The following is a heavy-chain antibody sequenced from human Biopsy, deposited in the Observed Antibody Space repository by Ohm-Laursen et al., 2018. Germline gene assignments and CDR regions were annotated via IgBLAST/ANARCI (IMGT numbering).Heavy chain of an antibody. Sequence: SSVKVSCKASAGTFSNYAISSVRQAPGEGLEWMGGIIAVSGLVNYAPKFQGRVSITADKSTTTAYMELSNLKSEDTAVYYCATPFQYYDSWGGYPPFDHWGQGTLVTVPS. J-gene: IGHJ4*02. CDR2: IIAVSGLV. V-gene: IGHV1-69*17. D-gene: IGHD3-3*01. CDR3: ATPFQYYDSWGGYPPFDH. CDR1: AGTFSNYA.